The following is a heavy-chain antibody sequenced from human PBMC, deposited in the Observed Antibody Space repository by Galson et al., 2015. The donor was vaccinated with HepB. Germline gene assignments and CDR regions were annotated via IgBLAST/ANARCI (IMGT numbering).Heavy chain of an antibody. J-gene: IGHJ2*01. CDR3: ARDQLGRTFWYFDL. Sequence: LSLTCTVSGDSVTGPSHFWAWIRQTPGKGLEYVGSVFYDGTTYYGPSLKSRVTMSIDKSKNQFSLKLTSVTAADMGLYYCARDQLGRTFWYFDLWGRGTLVAVSS. CDR1: GDSVTGPSHF. CDR2: VFYDGTT. V-gene: IGHV4-39*07. D-gene: IGHD1-26*01.